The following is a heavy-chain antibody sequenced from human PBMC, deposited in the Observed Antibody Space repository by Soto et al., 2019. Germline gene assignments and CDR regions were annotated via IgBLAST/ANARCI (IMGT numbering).Heavy chain of an antibody. J-gene: IGHJ3*02. CDR3: ARSTLLWDAFDI. Sequence: EVQLVESGGGLVQPGGSLRLSCAVSGFTFSSHAMHWVRQAPGKGLEYVSAISSNGGSTYYANSVKGRFTISRDNSKNTPYLQMGSLRAEDMAVYYCARSTLLWDAFDIWGQGTMVTVSS. V-gene: IGHV3-64*01. D-gene: IGHD3-10*01. CDR1: GFTFSSHA. CDR2: ISSNGGST.